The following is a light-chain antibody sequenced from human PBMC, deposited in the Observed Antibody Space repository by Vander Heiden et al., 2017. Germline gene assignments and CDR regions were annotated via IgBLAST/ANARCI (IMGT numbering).Light chain of an antibody. CDR2: QDS. CDR1: KLGDKY. V-gene: IGLV3-1*01. J-gene: IGLJ2*01. Sequence: SYELTPPPSVSVSPGQTASITCSGDKLGDKYACWYQQKPGQSPVLVIYQDSTRPLGIPERFSGSNSGNTATLTISGTQGMDEADYYCQAWDSSTVLFGGGTKLTVL. CDR3: QAWDSSTVL.